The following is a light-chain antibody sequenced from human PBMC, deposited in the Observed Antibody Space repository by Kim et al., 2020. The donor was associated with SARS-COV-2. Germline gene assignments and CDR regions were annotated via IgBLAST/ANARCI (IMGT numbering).Light chain of an antibody. Sequence: ASVGDRVTITCRASQGIANFLAWYQQKPGRVPKLLIYAASSLQSGVPSRFSGSGSGTDFTLTISNLQPEDVATYYCQKCDTAPWTFGQGTKVDIK. CDR3: QKCDTAPWT. V-gene: IGKV1-27*01. CDR1: QGIANF. J-gene: IGKJ1*01. CDR2: AAS.